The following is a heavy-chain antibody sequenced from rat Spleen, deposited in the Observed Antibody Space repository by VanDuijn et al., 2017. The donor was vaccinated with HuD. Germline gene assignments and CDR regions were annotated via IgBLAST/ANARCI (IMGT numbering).Heavy chain of an antibody. D-gene: IGHD1-12*02. J-gene: IGHJ4*01. Sequence: EVQLVESDGGLVQPGRSLKLSCAASGFTFSDYYMAWVRQAPTKGLEWVASISYDGLVPYYRDSVKGRCTISRDNAESTLYLQMDRLRSEDTATYYCARHRLYVGDGSYYHSRVMDAWGQGASVTVSS. CDR2: ISYDGLVP. CDR1: GFTFSDYY. CDR3: ARHRLYVGDGSYYHSRVMDA. V-gene: IGHV5-29*01.